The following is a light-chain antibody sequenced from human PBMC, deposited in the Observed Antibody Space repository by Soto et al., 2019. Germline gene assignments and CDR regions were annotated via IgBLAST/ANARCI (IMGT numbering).Light chain of an antibody. CDR3: HQYNSYWT. CDR1: QSISSW. CDR2: DAS. Sequence: DIQMTQSPSTLSASVGDRVTITCRASQSISSWLAWYQQKPGKAPKVLMYDASSLESGVPSRFGGSGSGTVFALTISSLQPDDFATYYCHQYNSYWTFGQGTKVEIK. V-gene: IGKV1-5*01. J-gene: IGKJ1*01.